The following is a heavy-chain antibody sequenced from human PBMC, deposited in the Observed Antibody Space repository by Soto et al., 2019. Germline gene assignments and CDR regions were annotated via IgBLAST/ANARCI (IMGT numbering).Heavy chain of an antibody. Sequence: EVQLVESGGGLVQPGGSLRLSCAASGFSFSDHYMDWVRQAPGKGLEWVGRSRNKANSYTTEYAASVKGRFIVSRDESKNSLYLQMNTLKREGTAVYYCVRGNSGRYSCDAGGQGTLVTVSS. CDR2: SRNKANSYTT. V-gene: IGHV3-72*01. CDR3: VRGNSGRYSCDA. J-gene: IGHJ5*02. D-gene: IGHD1-26*01. CDR1: GFSFSDHY.